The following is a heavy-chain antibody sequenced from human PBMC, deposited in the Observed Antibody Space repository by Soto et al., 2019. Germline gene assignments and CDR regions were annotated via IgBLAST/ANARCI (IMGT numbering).Heavy chain of an antibody. V-gene: IGHV2-5*02. Sequence: QIRLKESGPTLVKPTQTLTLTCTFSGFSLSTSGVGVGWIRQPPGKALEWLALIYWDDDKRYSPSLKSRLTITKDTSKNLVVLTMTNMDPVDTATYYCAHRPSYCSGGSCYSGFDYWGQGTLVTVSS. D-gene: IGHD2-15*01. J-gene: IGHJ4*02. CDR1: GFSLSTSGVG. CDR2: IYWDDDK. CDR3: AHRPSYCSGGSCYSGFDY.